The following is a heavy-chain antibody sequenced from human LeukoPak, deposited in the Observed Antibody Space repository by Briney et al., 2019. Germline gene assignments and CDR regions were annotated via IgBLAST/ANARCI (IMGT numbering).Heavy chain of an antibody. CDR3: ARCYGGNYTFDY. CDR1: GGSISSGGYY. Sequence: PSQTLSLTCTVSGGSISSGGYYWSWIRQHPGKGLEWIGYIYYSGSTYYNPSLKSRVTISVDTSKNQFSLKLSSVTAADTAVYYCARCYGGNYTFDYWGQGTLVTVSS. D-gene: IGHD4-23*01. J-gene: IGHJ4*02. CDR2: IYYSGST. V-gene: IGHV4-31*03.